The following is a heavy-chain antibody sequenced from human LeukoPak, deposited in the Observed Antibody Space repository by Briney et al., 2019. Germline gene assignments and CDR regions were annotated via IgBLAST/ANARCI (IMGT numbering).Heavy chain of an antibody. D-gene: IGHD3-16*02. CDR1: GYSFVLYG. CDR3: ARIGLRGVIISRPLDY. J-gene: IGHJ4*02. Sequence: GASVKVSCKASGYSFVLYGISWVRQAPGEGPEWMGWISGSTGDTNYAQKFQGRVTMTADTSTSTAYMELRSLRSEDTAVYYCARIGLRGVIISRPLDYWGQGTLVTVSS. CDR2: ISGSTGDT. V-gene: IGHV1-18*01.